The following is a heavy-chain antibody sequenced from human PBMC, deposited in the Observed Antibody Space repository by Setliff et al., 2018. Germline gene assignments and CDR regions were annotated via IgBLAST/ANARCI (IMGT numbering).Heavy chain of an antibody. V-gene: IGHV4-39*07. CDR2: IYYSGST. D-gene: IGHD3-3*01. Sequence: SETLSLTCTVSGGSISSSSYYWGWIRQPPGKGLEWIGSIYYSGSTYYNPSLKSRVTISVDTSKNQFSLKLSSVTAADTAVYYCARRETYNNFWSGYYAYWGQGTLVTVSP. CDR3: ARRETYNNFWSGYYAY. J-gene: IGHJ4*02. CDR1: GGSISSSSYY.